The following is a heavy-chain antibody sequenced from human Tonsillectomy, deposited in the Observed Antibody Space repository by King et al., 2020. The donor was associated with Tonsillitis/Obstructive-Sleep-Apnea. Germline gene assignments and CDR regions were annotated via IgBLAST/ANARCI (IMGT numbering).Heavy chain of an antibody. J-gene: IGHJ4*02. CDR2: INAGNGNT. CDR3: ARGVXXGGTCYSXNDX. D-gene: IGHD2-15*01. Sequence: VQLVQSGAEVKKPGASVKVSCKASGYTFINYAMHWVRQAPGQRLEWMGWINAGNGNTKYSQKFQGRVTITRDTSASTAYMEVSSLRSEDTAVYYCARGVXXGGTCYSXNDXXGQGTLVTVSS. V-gene: IGHV1-3*01. CDR1: GYTFINYA.